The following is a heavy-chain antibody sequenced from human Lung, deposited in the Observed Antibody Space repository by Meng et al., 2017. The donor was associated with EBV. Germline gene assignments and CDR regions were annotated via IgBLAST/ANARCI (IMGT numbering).Heavy chain of an antibody. Sequence: EVQLVESGGGMVKPGESLRLCCAASGFLFSNYNMNWVRQAPGKGLEGVSSISSGNSYIYYADSVKGRFTISRDNAKNSLSLQMNSLRAEDTAVYYCARLSGTGWFDPWGQGTLVTVSS. D-gene: IGHD1-7*01. CDR2: ISSGNSYI. CDR1: GFLFSNYN. J-gene: IGHJ5*02. V-gene: IGHV3-21*02. CDR3: ARLSGTGWFDP.